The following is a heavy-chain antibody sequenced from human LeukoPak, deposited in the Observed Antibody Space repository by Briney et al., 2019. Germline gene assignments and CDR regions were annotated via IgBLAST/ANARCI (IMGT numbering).Heavy chain of an antibody. V-gene: IGHV2-5*01. CDR3: AHVDDFWSGYEYYFDY. D-gene: IGHD3-3*01. Sequence: SGPTLVRPTQTLTLTCTFSGFSLSTSGVGVGWIRQPPGKALEWLALIYWNDDKRYSPSLKSRLTITKDTSKNQVVLTMTNMDPVDTATYYCAHVDDFWSGYEYYFDYWGQGTLVTVSS. CDR1: GFSLSTSGVG. J-gene: IGHJ4*02. CDR2: IYWNDDK.